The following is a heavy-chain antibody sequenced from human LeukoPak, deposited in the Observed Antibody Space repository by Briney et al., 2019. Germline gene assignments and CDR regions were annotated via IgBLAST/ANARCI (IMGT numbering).Heavy chain of an antibody. V-gene: IGHV1-2*02. CDR2: INPNSGGT. CDR3: AREHYYDSSGSPHYYYYYGMDV. D-gene: IGHD3-22*01. Sequence: ASVKVSCKASGYTFTGYYMHWVRQAPGQGLEWMGWINPNSGGTNYAQKFQGRVTMTRGTSISTAYMELSSLRSEDTAVYYCAREHYYDSSGSPHYYYYYGMDVWGQGTTVTVSS. CDR1: GYTFTGYY. J-gene: IGHJ6*02.